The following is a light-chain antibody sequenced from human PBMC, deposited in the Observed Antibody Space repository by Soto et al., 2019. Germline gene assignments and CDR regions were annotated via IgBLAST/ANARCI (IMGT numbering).Light chain of an antibody. V-gene: IGKV1-17*01. CDR1: QDIRND. CDR2: TAS. Sequence: DIKMTQSPSSLSPSVGASVTITCRASQDIRNDLGWYQQKPGKAPKGLIYTASSLHSGVPSRFSGSGSGTEFTRTISSLQPEDFATNYCLQHNSYPRTLGQGTKVDIK. J-gene: IGKJ1*01. CDR3: LQHNSYPRT.